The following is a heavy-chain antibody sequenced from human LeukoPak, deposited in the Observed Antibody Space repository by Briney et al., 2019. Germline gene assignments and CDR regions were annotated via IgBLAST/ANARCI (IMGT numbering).Heavy chain of an antibody. Sequence: SETLSLTCTVSGGSISSRTYYWGWIRQPPGKGLEWIGSIYYSGSTYYNPSLNSRVTISVDTSKSQFSLKLSSVTAADTAVYYCARDYYYCYMDVWGKGTTVTISS. CDR3: ARDYYYCYMDV. CDR2: IYYSGST. CDR1: GGSISSRTYY. J-gene: IGHJ6*03. V-gene: IGHV4-39*01.